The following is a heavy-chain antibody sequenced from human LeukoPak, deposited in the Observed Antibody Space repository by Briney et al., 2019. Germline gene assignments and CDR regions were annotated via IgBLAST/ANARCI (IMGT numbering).Heavy chain of an antibody. D-gene: IGHD6-19*01. CDR3: ARLSGIAVAGDWFDP. V-gene: IGHV3-66*04. J-gene: IGHJ5*02. CDR2: IYSGGST. CDR1: GFTVSSNY. Sequence: PGGSLRLSCAASGFTVSSNYMSWVRQAPGKGLEWVSVIYSGGSTYYADSVKGRFTISRDNSKNTLYLQMNSLRAEDTAVYYCARLSGIAVAGDWFDPWGQGTLVTVSS.